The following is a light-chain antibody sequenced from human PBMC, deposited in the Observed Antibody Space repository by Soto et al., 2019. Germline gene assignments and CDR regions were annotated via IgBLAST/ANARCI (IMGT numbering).Light chain of an antibody. CDR2: GAP. Sequence: EIVLTQSPGTLSLSPGERATLSCRASQSVSSSYLAWYQKKPGQAPRLLIYGAPIRANDIPDRFSGSGSGTDFTLTISRLEPEDFAVYYCQQYGTSPYTFGQGTKLEIK. V-gene: IGKV3-20*01. J-gene: IGKJ2*01. CDR3: QQYGTSPYT. CDR1: QSVSSSY.